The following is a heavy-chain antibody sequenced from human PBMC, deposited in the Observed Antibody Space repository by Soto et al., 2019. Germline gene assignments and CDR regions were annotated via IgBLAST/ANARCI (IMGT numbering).Heavy chain of an antibody. CDR2: ISGSGGST. Sequence: EVQLLESGGGLVQPGGSLRLSCAASGFTFSSYAMSWVRQAPGKGLEWVSAISGSGGSTYYADSVKGRFTISRDNSKNTLYLQMNSLRAEDTAVYYCAKGGYCSSTSCYAGWFDPLGQGTLVTVSS. J-gene: IGHJ5*02. CDR1: GFTFSSYA. CDR3: AKGGYCSSTSCYAGWFDP. V-gene: IGHV3-23*01. D-gene: IGHD2-2*01.